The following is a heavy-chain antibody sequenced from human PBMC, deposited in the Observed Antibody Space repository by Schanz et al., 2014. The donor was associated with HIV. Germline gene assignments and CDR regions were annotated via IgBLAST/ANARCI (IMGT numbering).Heavy chain of an antibody. D-gene: IGHD6-19*01. V-gene: IGHV3-33*08. CDR2: IWYDGSNK. CDR1: GFTFSSYA. Sequence: VQLVESGGGLVKPGGSLRLSCAASGFTFSSYAMHWVRQAPGKGLEWVAVIWYDGSNKYYTDSVKGRFTISRDNSKNTLYLQMNSLRAEDTAVYYCARSPWLRDDGLDIWGQGTMVTVSS. CDR3: ARSPWLRDDGLDI. J-gene: IGHJ3*02.